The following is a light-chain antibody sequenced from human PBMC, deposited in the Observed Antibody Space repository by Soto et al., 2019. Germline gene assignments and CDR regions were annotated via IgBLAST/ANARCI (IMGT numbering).Light chain of an antibody. J-gene: IGLJ2*01. CDR1: SSNIGNNY. CDR3: GTWDGSLSAVL. Sequence: QSVLTQPPSVSAAPGQKVTISCSGSSSNIGNNYVSWYQQLPGTAPKLLIYENNKRPSGIPDRFSGSKSGTSATLGITGLQTGDEADYYCGTWDGSLSAVLFGGGTQLTVL. V-gene: IGLV1-51*02. CDR2: ENN.